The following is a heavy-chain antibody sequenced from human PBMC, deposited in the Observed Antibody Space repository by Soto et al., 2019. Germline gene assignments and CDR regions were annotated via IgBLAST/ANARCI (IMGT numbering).Heavy chain of an antibody. CDR1: GGSFSSNT. Sequence: QLQLVQSGAEVKKPGSSVNVSCKTSGGSFSSNTITWVRQAPGQGLEWMGGIIPIFGTSNYAQKFQGRVTITADQSTNTVYMEVSRLRYEDTAVYYCARDVLLVVVSATRAAGWLDPLGQGTLVTVSS. CDR2: IIPIFGTS. CDR3: ARDVLLVVVSATRAAGWLDP. J-gene: IGHJ5*02. V-gene: IGHV1-69*01. D-gene: IGHD2-15*01.